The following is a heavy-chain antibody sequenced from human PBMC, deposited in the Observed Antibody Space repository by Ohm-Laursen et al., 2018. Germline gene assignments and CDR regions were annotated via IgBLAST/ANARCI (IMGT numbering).Heavy chain of an antibody. J-gene: IGHJ4*02. CDR2: IYYSGST. Sequence: SDTLSLTWAVSGGSISSYYWSWIRQPPGKGLEWIGYIYYSGSTNYNPSLKSRVTISVDTSKNQFSLKLSSVTAADTAVYYCARGGDGITGTKSLYYWGQGTLVTVSS. CDR1: GGSISSYY. CDR3: ARGGDGITGTKSLYY. V-gene: IGHV4-59*07. D-gene: IGHD1-7*01.